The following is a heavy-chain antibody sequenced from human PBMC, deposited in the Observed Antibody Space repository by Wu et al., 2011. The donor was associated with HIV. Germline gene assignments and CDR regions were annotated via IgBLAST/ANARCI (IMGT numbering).Heavy chain of an antibody. CDR2: IIPIFGTA. Sequence: QVQLVQSGAEVKKPGSSVKVYCKASGGTFSSYGISWVRQAPGQGPEWMGGIIPIFGTANYAQKFQGRVTITADKSTSTAYMELSSLRSEDTAMYYCARHGSYGRNDAFDIWGQGTMVTVSS. D-gene: IGHD5-18*01. J-gene: IGHJ3*02. V-gene: IGHV1-69*06. CDR3: ARHGSYGRNDAFDI. CDR1: GGTFSSYG.